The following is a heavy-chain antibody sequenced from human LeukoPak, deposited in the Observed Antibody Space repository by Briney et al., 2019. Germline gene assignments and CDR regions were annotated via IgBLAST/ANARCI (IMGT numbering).Heavy chain of an antibody. V-gene: IGHV1-2*02. CDR3: ARVTGGSSSRNP. J-gene: IGHJ5*02. CDR2: INPNSGGT. Sequence: ASVKVSCKASGYTFTGYYMHWVRQAPGQGLEWMGWINPNSGGTNYAQKFQGRVTMTRDTSISTAYMELSRLRSDDTAVYCCARVTGGSSSRNPWGQGTLVTVSS. D-gene: IGHD6-13*01. CDR1: GYTFTGYY.